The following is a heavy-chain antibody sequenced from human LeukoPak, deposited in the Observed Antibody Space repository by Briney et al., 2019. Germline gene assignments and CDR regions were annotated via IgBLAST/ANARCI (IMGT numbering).Heavy chain of an antibody. CDR2: INHSGST. V-gene: IGHV4-34*01. Sequence: ETLSLTCAVYGGSFSGYYWGWIRQPPGKGLEWIGEINHSGSTNYNPSLKSRVTISVDTSKNQFSLKLSSVTAADTAVYYCARRSTVTKFGYFDYWGQGTLVTVSS. J-gene: IGHJ4*02. CDR3: ARRSTVTKFGYFDY. D-gene: IGHD4-11*01. CDR1: GGSFSGYY.